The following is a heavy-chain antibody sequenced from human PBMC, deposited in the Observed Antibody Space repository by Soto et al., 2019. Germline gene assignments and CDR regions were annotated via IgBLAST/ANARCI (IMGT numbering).Heavy chain of an antibody. D-gene: IGHD2-2*01. Sequence: QVQLVQSGGEVKRPGASVKVSCKISGYTFSNYGFTWVRQAPGQPLEWLGRISLYSVGTSYAQKFQGRVSMTTDTSTTTAYMELRSLRSDDTAVYYCARVVPGAEAWFGPWGQGTLVTVSS. CDR1: GYTFSNYG. J-gene: IGHJ5*02. CDR3: ARVVPGAEAWFGP. CDR2: ISLYSVGT. V-gene: IGHV1-18*01.